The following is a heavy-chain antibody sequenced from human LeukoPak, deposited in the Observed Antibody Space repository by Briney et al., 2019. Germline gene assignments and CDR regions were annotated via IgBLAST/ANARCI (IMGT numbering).Heavy chain of an antibody. J-gene: IGHJ6*03. Sequence: ASVKVSCKASGYTFTSYAMNWVRQAPGQGLEWMGWINTNTGNPTYAQGFTGRFVFSSDTSVSTAYLQISSLKAEDTAVYYCARANYSNLLRYYYYMDVWGKGTTVTVSS. CDR1: GYTFTSYA. CDR2: INTNTGNP. V-gene: IGHV7-4-1*02. D-gene: IGHD4-11*01. CDR3: ARANYSNLLRYYYYMDV.